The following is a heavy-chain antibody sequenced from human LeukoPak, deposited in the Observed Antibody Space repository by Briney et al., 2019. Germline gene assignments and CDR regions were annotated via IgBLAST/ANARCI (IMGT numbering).Heavy chain of an antibody. CDR3: ARAQYQLLYNWFDP. V-gene: IGHV1-69*05. D-gene: IGHD2-2*02. CDR2: IIPIFGTA. J-gene: IGHJ5*02. CDR1: GGTFSSYA. Sequence: SVKVSCKASGGTFSSYAISWVRQAPGQGLEWMGGIIPIFGTANYAQKFQGRVTITTDESTSTAYTELSSLRSEDTAVYYCARAQYQLLYNWFDPWGQGTLVTVSS.